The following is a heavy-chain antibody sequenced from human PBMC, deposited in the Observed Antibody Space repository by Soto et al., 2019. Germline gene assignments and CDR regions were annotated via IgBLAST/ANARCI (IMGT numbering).Heavy chain of an antibody. Sequence: SVKVSCKASGGTFSSYAISWVRQAPGQGLEWMGGIIPIFGTANYAQKFQGRVTITADKSTSTAYMELSRLRSDDTAVYYCARGDGSYFYYYYGMDVWGQGTTVTVSS. J-gene: IGHJ6*02. CDR1: GGTFSSYA. D-gene: IGHD1-26*01. CDR2: IIPIFGTA. V-gene: IGHV1-69*06. CDR3: ARGDGSYFYYYYGMDV.